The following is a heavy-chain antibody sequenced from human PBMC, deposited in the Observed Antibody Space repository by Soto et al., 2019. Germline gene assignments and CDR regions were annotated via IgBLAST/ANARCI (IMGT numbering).Heavy chain of an antibody. CDR3: ARYSGEYQGPRDV. D-gene: IGHD1-26*01. J-gene: IGHJ4*02. CDR1: GFTFSHYG. CDR2: ISYDGSNK. V-gene: IGHV3-30*03. Sequence: QVQLVESGGGVVQPGRSLRLSCAASGFTFSHYGIHWVRQAPGKGLEWLAVISYDGSNKHYADSVKGRFTVSRDNSKNTLYLQMNSLRAEDTAVYFCARYSGEYQGPRDVWGQGTLVTVSS.